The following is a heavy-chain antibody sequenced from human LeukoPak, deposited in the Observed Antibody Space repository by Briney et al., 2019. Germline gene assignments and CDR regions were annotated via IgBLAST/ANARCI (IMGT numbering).Heavy chain of an antibody. CDR1: GFIFSSYW. V-gene: IGHV3-74*01. D-gene: IGHD6-6*01. CDR2: INSDGSST. CDR3: ATAWRGYSSSLLDY. J-gene: IGHJ4*02. Sequence: GGSLRLSCAASGFIFSSYWMHWVRQAPGKGLVWVSRINSDGSSTSYADSVKGRFTISRDNAKNTLYLQMNSLGAEDTAVYYCATAWRGYSSSLLDYWGQGTLVTVSS.